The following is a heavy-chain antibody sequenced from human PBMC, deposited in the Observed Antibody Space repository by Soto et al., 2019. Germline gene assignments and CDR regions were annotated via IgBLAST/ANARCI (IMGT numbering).Heavy chain of an antibody. Sequence: GASVKVSCKASGYTFTSYAMHWVRQAPGQRLEWKGRINAGNGKKKKSKKIQGRVTITRDTSASTAYMELSSLRSEDTAVFYCASGVWFGGGYYYYYGMDVWGQGTTVTVSS. V-gene: IGHV1-3*01. CDR3: ASGVWFGGGYYYYYGMDV. D-gene: IGHD3-10*01. CDR1: GYTFTSYA. CDR2: INAGNGKK. J-gene: IGHJ6*02.